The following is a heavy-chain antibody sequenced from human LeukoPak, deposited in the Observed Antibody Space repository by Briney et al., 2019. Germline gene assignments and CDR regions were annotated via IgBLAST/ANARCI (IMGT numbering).Heavy chain of an antibody. CDR3: ARANSLMVRGVISYFDS. J-gene: IGHJ4*02. D-gene: IGHD3-10*01. V-gene: IGHV3-48*02. Sequence: GGSLRLSCAASGFTFSSYAMTWVRQAPGKGLDFIAYISSTGATIYYADSLKGRFTISRDNARNSLYLQMNSLRDEDTAVYFCARANSLMVRGVISYFDSWGQGTLVTVSS. CDR2: ISSTGATI. CDR1: GFTFSSYA.